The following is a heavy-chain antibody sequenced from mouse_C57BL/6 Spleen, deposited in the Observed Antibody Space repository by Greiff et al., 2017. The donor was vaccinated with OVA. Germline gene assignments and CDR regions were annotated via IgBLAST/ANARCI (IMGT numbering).Heavy chain of an antibody. D-gene: IGHD2-10*01. CDR3: SEDSAVYYCACPPYYGNYAWFAY. J-gene: IGHJ3*01. Sequence: VQLQQSGPELARPWASVKISCQAFYTFSRRVHFSLLDPPYFLPLFTQRPGQGLEWIGAIYPGNGDTSYNQKFKVKATLTADKSSSTAYMQLSSLTSEDSAVYYCACPPYYGNYAWFAYWGQETLVTVSA. CDR1: YTFSR. V-gene: IGHV1-87*01. CDR2: GQGLEWIG.